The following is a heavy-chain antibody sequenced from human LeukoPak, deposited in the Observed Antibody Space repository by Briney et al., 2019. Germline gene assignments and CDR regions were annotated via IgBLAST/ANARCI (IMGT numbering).Heavy chain of an antibody. D-gene: IGHD1-14*01. Sequence: ASVKVSCKASGYTFTSYYMHWVPQAPGQGLEWMGIINPSGGSTNYAQKFQGRVTMTRDTSTSTVYMELSSLRSEDTAVYYCARDWVDPTTGVPHYYYYYGMDVWGQGTTVTVSS. J-gene: IGHJ6*02. V-gene: IGHV1-46*01. CDR1: GYTFTSYY. CDR3: ARDWVDPTTGVPHYYYYYGMDV. CDR2: INPSGGST.